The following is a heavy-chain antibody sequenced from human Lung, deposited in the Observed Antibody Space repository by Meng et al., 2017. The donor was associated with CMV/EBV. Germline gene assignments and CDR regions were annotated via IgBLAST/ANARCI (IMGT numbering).Heavy chain of an antibody. CDR1: GFTFSAYS. V-gene: IGHV3-21*01. J-gene: IGHJ6*02. Sequence: ESXKISXEASGFTFSAYSMNWVRQAPGKGLEWVSSISTTSTYIYYADSVKGRFTISRDNAKNSLYLQMDSPRADDTAVYYCAGFGVAITNGMDVWGQGTTVXVSS. CDR2: ISTTSTYI. CDR3: AGFGVAITNGMDV. D-gene: IGHD3-3*01.